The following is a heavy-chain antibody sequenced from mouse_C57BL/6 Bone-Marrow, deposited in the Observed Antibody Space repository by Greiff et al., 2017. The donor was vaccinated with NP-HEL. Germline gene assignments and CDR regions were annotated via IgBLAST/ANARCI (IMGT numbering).Heavy chain of an antibody. CDR2: FYPVSVSI. J-gene: IGHJ2*01. D-gene: IGHD2-10*02. CDR1: GYTFTSYW. Sequence: QVQLQQPGAELVKPGASVKMSCKASGYTFTSYWITWLKRRLGQGLRGIGDFYPVSVSINYNEKFKSKATLTVDTSSSTAYMQLSSLTSEDSAVYYCARRGYGNYDYFDYWGKGTTLTVSS. CDR3: ARRGYGNYDYFDY. V-gene: IGHV1-55*01.